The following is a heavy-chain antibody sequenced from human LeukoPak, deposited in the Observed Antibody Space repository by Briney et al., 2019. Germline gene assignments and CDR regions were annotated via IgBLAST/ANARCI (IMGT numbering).Heavy chain of an antibody. J-gene: IGHJ4*02. CDR1: GFTFDDYA. Sequence: GGSLRLSCAASGFTFDDYAMHWVRQAPGKGLEWVAVIWYDGSNKYYADSVKGRFTISRDNSKNTLYLQMNSLRAEDTAVYYCARGGRGRRYYFDYWGQGTLVTVSS. V-gene: IGHV3-33*08. CDR2: IWYDGSNK. D-gene: IGHD3-16*01. CDR3: ARGGRGRRYYFDY.